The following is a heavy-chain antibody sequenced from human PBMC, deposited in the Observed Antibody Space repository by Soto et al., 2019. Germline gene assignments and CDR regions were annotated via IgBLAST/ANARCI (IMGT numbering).Heavy chain of an antibody. CDR3: ASNSYDSSGYYYVIDY. Sequence: ASVKVSCKASGGTFSSYAISWVRQAPGQGLEWMGGIIPIFGTANYAQKFQGRVTITADESTSTAYMELSSLRSEDTAVYYCASNSYDSSGYYYVIDYWGQGTLVTVFS. CDR2: IIPIFGTA. V-gene: IGHV1-69*13. J-gene: IGHJ4*02. D-gene: IGHD3-22*01. CDR1: GGTFSSYA.